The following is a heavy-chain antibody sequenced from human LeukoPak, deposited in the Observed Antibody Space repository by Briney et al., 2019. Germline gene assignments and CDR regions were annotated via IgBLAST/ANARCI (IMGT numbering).Heavy chain of an antibody. V-gene: IGHV3-7*01. CDR3: ATIGDGYNNDAFDI. CDR1: GFSFSSYW. D-gene: IGHD5-24*01. CDR2: IKRDGSQE. Sequence: GGSLRLSCAASGFSFSSYWMTWVRQAPGKGLEWVANIKRDGSQEHYVDSVKGRFTISRDNTKSSLYLQMNSLRAEDTAVYYCATIGDGYNNDAFDIWGQGTMVTVSS. J-gene: IGHJ3*02.